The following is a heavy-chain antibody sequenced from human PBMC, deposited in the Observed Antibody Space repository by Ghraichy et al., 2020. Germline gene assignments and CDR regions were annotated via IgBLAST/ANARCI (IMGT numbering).Heavy chain of an antibody. CDR1: GGSFSGYY. CDR3: ARDEYRSSWYN. D-gene: IGHD6-13*01. V-gene: IGHV4-34*01. Sequence: SETLSLTCAVYGGSFSGYYWSWIRQPPGKGLEWIGEINHSGSTNYNPSLKSRVTISVDTSKNQFSLRLSSVTAADTAVYYCARDEYRSSWYNWGQGTLVIVSS. CDR2: INHSGST. J-gene: IGHJ4*02.